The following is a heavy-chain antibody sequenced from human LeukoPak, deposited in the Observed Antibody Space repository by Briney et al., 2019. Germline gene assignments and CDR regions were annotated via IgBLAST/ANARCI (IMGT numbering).Heavy chain of an antibody. Sequence: GGSLRLSCAATGFTFTSSAMSWVRQAPGKGLEWLSTISGGGGSTYDADSAKGRFTISRDNAKNSLYLQMNRLRAEDTAVYYCAELGIAMIGGVWGKGTTVTISS. J-gene: IGHJ6*04. D-gene: IGHD3-10*02. CDR2: ISGGGGST. CDR3: AELGIAMIGGV. V-gene: IGHV3-23*01. CDR1: GFTFTSSA.